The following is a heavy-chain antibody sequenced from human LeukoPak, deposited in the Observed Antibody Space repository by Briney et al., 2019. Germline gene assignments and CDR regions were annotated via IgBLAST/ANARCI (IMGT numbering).Heavy chain of an antibody. CDR3: ARRDYDSSGYYY. J-gene: IGHJ4*02. V-gene: IGHV1-18*01. CDR1: GYTFTSYG. D-gene: IGHD3-22*01. CDR2: ISAYNGNT. Sequence: ASVKVSCKASGYTFTSYGISWVRHAPVQGLEWMGWISAYNGNTNYAQKLQGRVTMTTDTSTSTACMELRSLRSDDTAVYYCARRDYDSSGYYYWGQGTLVTVSS.